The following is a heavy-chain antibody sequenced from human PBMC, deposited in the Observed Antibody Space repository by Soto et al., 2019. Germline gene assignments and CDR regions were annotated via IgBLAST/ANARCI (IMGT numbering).Heavy chain of an antibody. CDR3: ARGSTDSYPGSRIFDF. CDR1: GLTFGSRA. Sequence: VGSLRLSCVAPGLTFGSRAMTWVRQAPGEGLQWVSTITDTGGDAKYADSVRGRFVISRDNSKKTLYLQMTSLTAEDSAMYYCARGSTDSYPGSRIFDFWGRGTLVTVSS. D-gene: IGHD3-10*01. CDR2: ITDTGGDA. V-gene: IGHV3-23*01. J-gene: IGHJ4*02.